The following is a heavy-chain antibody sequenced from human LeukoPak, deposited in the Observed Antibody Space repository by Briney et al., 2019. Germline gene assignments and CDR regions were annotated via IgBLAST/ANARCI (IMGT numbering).Heavy chain of an antibody. CDR2: IYHSGST. D-gene: IGHD3-3*01. CDR1: GGSISSGGYS. J-gene: IGHJ6*02. CDR3: ARGDFLYYYYGMDV. V-gene: IGHV4-30-2*01. Sequence: SETLSLTCAVSGGSISSGGYSWSWIRQPPGKGLEWIGYIYHSGSTYYNPSLKSRVTISVDRSKNQFSLKLGSVTAADTAVYYCARGDFLYYYYGMDVWGQGTTVTVSS.